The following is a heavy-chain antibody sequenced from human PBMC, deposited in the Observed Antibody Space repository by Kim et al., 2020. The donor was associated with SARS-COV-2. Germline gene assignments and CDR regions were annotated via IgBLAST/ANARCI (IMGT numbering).Heavy chain of an antibody. CDR1: GFTFSSYA. Sequence: GGSLRLSCAASGFTFSSYAMHWVRQAPGKGLEWVAVISYDGSNKYYADSVKGRFTISRDNSKNTLYLQMNSLRAEDTAVYYCASGTMRLQRHSGQRGWGQGTLVTVSS. CDR3: ASGTMRLQRHSGQRG. V-gene: IGHV3-30*04. D-gene: IGHD6-19*01. J-gene: IGHJ4*02. CDR2: ISYDGSNK.